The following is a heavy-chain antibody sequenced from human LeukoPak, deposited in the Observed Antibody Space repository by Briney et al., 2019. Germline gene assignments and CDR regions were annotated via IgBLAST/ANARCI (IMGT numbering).Heavy chain of an antibody. D-gene: IGHD3-9*01. CDR2: IYYSGST. V-gene: IGHV4-39*01. J-gene: IGHJ3*02. CDR3: ASPHYDILTGYYSLHDAFDI. CDR1: GGSISSSSYY. Sequence: SETLSLTCTVSGGSISSSSYYWGWLRQPPGKGLEGIGSIYYSGSTYYNPSLKSRVTITRHTSKKQLSLKLSPVTAADTAVYYCASPHYDILTGYYSLHDAFDIWGQGTMVTVSS.